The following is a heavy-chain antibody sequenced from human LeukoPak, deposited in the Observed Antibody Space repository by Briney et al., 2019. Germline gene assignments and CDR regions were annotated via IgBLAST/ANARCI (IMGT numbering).Heavy chain of an antibody. V-gene: IGHV4-39*01. J-gene: IGHJ4*02. CDR2: IYYSGST. CDR1: GGSISSSSYY. D-gene: IGHD5-18*01. CDR3: ARQRSGYSYGPLRYYFDY. Sequence: SETLSLTCTVSGGSISSSSYYWGWIRQPPGKGLEWIGSIYYSGSTYYNPSLKSRVTISVDTSKNQFSLKLSSVTAADTAVYYCARQRSGYSYGPLRYYFDYWGQGTLVTVSS.